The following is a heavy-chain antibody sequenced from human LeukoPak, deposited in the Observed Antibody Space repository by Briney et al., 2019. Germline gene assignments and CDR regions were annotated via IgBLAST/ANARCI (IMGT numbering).Heavy chain of an antibody. CDR3: ARDRGGHYGRGRYYYYYYMDV. CDR1: GYTFTSYY. CDR2: INPSGGST. Sequence: ASVKVSCKASGYTFTSYYMHWVRQAPGQGLEWMGMINPSGGSTSYAQKFQGRVTMTRDTSTSTVYMELSSLRSEDTAVYYCARDRGGHYGRGRYYYYYYMDVWGKGTTVTVSS. J-gene: IGHJ6*03. V-gene: IGHV1-46*01. D-gene: IGHD4-17*01.